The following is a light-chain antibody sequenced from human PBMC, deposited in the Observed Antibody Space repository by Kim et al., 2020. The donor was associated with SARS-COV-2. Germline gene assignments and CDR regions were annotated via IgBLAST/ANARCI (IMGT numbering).Light chain of an antibody. Sequence: IQLTQSPSSLSASVGDRVTITCRASQGISSYLAWFQQKPGKAPDLLIYGASTLQSGAPSRFSGSGSGTDFTLTISSLQPEDFAIYYCQQSNGYPWTFGQGTKVEIK. CDR2: GAS. CDR1: QGISSY. J-gene: IGKJ1*01. V-gene: IGKV1-9*01. CDR3: QQSNGYPWT.